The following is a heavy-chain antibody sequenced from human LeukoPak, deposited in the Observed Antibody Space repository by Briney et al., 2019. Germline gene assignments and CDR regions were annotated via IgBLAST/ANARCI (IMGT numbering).Heavy chain of an antibody. CDR1: GFTFSSYA. CDR3: AKDTTSSGWYRWFDP. Sequence: GGSLRLSCAASGFTFSSYAMSWVRQAPGKGLEWVSAISGSGGSTYYADSVKGRFTISRDNSKNTLYLQMNSLRVEDTAVYYCAKDTTSSGWYRWFDPWGQETLVTVSS. V-gene: IGHV3-23*01. J-gene: IGHJ5*02. CDR2: ISGSGGST. D-gene: IGHD6-19*01.